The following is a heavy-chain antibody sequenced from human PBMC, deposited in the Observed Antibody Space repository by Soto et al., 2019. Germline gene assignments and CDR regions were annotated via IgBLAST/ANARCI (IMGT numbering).Heavy chain of an antibody. CDR3: AASCVGCGGFNYYGMDV. CDR1: GGSISSGGYY. CDR2: IYYSVST. J-gene: IGHJ6*02. D-gene: IGHD2-21*01. V-gene: IGHV4-31*03. Sequence: QVQLQESGPGLVKPSPTLSLTCTVSGGSISSGGYYWSWIRQHPGKGLEWIGYIYYSVSTYYNPSLKSRVTRSVDTSKNPFSLKLGSVTAADTAVYYCAASCVGCGGFNYYGMDVWGHGTTVTVSS.